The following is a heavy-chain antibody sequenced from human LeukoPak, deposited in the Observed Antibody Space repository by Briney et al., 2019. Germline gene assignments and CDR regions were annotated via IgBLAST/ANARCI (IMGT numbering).Heavy chain of an antibody. CDR3: AKDGGTGVPDAFDI. J-gene: IGHJ3*02. CDR1: GFTFSSYS. V-gene: IGHV3-48*01. CDR2: ISSSSSTI. Sequence: PGGSLRLSCAASGFTFSSYSMNWVRQAPGKGLEWVSYISSSSSTIYYADSVKGRFTISRDNSKNTLYLQMNSLRAEDTAVYYCAKDGGTGVPDAFDIWGQGTMVTVSS. D-gene: IGHD3-10*01.